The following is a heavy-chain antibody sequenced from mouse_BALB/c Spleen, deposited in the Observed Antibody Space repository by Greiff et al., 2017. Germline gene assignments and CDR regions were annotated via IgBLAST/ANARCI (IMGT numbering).Heavy chain of an antibody. D-gene: IGHD1-1*01. CDR2: ISYSGST. CDR1: GYSITSDYA. J-gene: IGHJ3*01. CDR3: ANYYGSSYGFAY. V-gene: IGHV3-2*02. Sequence: EVQRVESGPGLVKPSQSLSLTCTVTGYSITSDYAWNWIRQFPGNKLEWMGYISYSGSTSYNPSLKSRISITRDTSKNQFFLQLNSVTTEDTATYYCANYYGSSYGFAYWGQGTLVTVSA.